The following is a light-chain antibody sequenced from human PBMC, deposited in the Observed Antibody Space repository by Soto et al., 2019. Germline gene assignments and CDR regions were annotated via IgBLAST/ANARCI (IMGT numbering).Light chain of an antibody. Sequence: DLQMTQSPSSLSASVGDRVTITCQASQDISNYLNWYQQKPGKAPKLLIYDASNLETGVPSRFSGSGSGTDFTFTISSLQPEDIAIYCCQQYDNLMYPFGQGTKLEIK. CDR1: QDISNY. J-gene: IGKJ2*01. CDR3: QQYDNLMYP. V-gene: IGKV1-33*01. CDR2: DAS.